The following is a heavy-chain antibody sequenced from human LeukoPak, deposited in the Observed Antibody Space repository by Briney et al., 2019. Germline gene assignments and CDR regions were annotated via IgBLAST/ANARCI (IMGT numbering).Heavy chain of an antibody. Sequence: GGSLRLSCAASGFTFDDYAMHWVRQAPGKGLEWVSLISGDGGSTYYADSVKGRFTISRDNSKNSLYLQMNSLRTEDTALCYCAKETSTVTTDGMDVWSQGTTVTVSS. CDR2: ISGDGGST. D-gene: IGHD4-17*01. CDR3: AKETSTVTTDGMDV. V-gene: IGHV3-43*02. J-gene: IGHJ6*02. CDR1: GFTFDDYA.